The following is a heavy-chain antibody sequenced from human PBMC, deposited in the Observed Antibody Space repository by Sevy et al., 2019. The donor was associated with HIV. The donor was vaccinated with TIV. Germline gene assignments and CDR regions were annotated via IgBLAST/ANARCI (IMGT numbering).Heavy chain of an antibody. CDR1: GFSFSYYG. CDR3: AIAYSGSYSHSYLYALDV. J-gene: IGHJ6*02. CDR2: ISHDGINE. V-gene: IGHV3-30*03. D-gene: IGHD1-26*01. Sequence: GGSLRLSCTGSGFSFSYYGIHWVRQAPGKGLDWVALISHDGINEYYADSVKGRFTISRDNSKNTVYLEMNRLRNEDTAIYFCAIAYSGSYSHSYLYALDVWGQGTTVTVSS.